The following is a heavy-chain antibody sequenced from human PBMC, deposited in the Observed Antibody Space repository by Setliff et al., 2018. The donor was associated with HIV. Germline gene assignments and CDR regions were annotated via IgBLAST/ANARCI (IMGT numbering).Heavy chain of an antibody. V-gene: IGHV3-15*05. D-gene: IGHD3-10*01. CDR3: ARGYYGSDLQNAMDV. J-gene: IGHJ6*02. CDR1: GFTFSYSW. CDR2: IKSKIDGGTA. Sequence: GGSLRLSCAASGFTFSYSWMNWVRQAPGKGLEWVGRIKSKIDGGTADYAAPVKGRFTISRDDSKNTLYLQMDSLRGEDTAVYYCARGYYGSDLQNAMDVWGQGTTVTVSS.